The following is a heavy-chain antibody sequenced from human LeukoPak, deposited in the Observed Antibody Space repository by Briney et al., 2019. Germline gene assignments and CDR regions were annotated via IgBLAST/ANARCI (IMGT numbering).Heavy chain of an antibody. D-gene: IGHD1-14*01. J-gene: IGHJ4*02. CDR1: GFTFSSYE. CDR3: ARARPNRRDSLPYYFDY. Sequence: TGGSLRLSCAASGFTFSSYEMNWVRQAPGKGLEWVSYISSSGSTIYYADSVKGRFTISRDNAKNSLYLQMNSLRAEDTAVYYCARARPNRRDSLPYYFDYWGQGTLVTVSS. V-gene: IGHV3-48*03. CDR2: ISSSGSTI.